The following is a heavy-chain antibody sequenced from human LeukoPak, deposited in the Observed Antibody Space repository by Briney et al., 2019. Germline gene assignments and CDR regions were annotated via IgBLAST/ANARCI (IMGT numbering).Heavy chain of an antibody. CDR2: INTNTGNP. V-gene: IGHV7-4-1*02. CDR3: AGRELQFSKLAFDI. D-gene: IGHD1-26*01. Sequence: ASVKVSCKASGYTFTSYAMNWVRQAPGQGLEWMGWINTNTGNPTYAQGFTGRFVFSLDTSVSTAYLQISSLKAEDTAVYYCAGRELQFSKLAFDIWGQGTMVTVSS. CDR1: GYTFTSYA. J-gene: IGHJ3*02.